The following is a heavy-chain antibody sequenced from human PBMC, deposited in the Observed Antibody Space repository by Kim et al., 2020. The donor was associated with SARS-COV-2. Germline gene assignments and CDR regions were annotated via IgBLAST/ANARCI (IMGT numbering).Heavy chain of an antibody. Sequence: GGSLRLSCGGSGFTFSDHWITWVRQSPGKGLEWVANIKRDGSQKNFMDSVKGRFTISRDNAKNFVYLQMSSLRAEDTAIYYCVRENLWSFYVWGQGTLITVSS. CDR2: IKRDGSQK. V-gene: IGHV3-7*05. D-gene: IGHD2-21*01. CDR3: VRENLWSFYV. J-gene: IGHJ4*02. CDR1: GFTFSDHW.